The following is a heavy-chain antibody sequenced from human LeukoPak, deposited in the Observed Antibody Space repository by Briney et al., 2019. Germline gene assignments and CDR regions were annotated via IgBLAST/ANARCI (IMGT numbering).Heavy chain of an antibody. V-gene: IGHV3-23*01. CDR3: AKDLDYYMDV. CDR1: ALRFSSFA. J-gene: IGHJ6*03. Sequence: GGFLRLSCAASALRFSSFAMTWVRQVPGKGLEWVSGIHGSGETTYYADSVKGRFTISRDNSREMLYLQMNSLRAEDTAVYYCAKDLDYYMDVWGKGTTVTVSS. CDR2: IHGSGETT.